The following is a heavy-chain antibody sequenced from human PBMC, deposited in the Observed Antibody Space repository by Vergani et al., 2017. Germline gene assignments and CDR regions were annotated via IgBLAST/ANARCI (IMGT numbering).Heavy chain of an antibody. CDR3: ARVDTQVPATSHFYYMDV. D-gene: IGHD6-25*01. V-gene: IGHV4-31*11. CDR1: GGSISSGDHC. CDR2: IFYSGTT. J-gene: IGHJ6*03. Sequence: QVQLQESGPGVVKPSQTLSLTCAVSGGSISSGDHCWTWIRQRPGKGLEWIGYIFYSGTTHDNPSLRSRLTISVDTSQNQFSLKLRSVTAADTAVSYYARVDTQVPATSHFYYMDVWGKGTTVVVSS.